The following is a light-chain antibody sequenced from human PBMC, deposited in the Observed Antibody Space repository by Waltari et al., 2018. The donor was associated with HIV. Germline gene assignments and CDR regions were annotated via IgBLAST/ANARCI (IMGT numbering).Light chain of an antibody. CDR1: ISDVGAYNY. CDR2: DVN. J-gene: IGLJ2*01. Sequence: GSPGQSITISCSGTISDVGAYNYVSWYQQHPGKAPKLIVFDVNERPSGVPDRFSGSKSGNTASLTIAGLQAEDEADYYCSSYAGSSIYVIFGGGTKLTVL. V-gene: IGLV2-11*03. CDR3: SSYAGSSIYVI.